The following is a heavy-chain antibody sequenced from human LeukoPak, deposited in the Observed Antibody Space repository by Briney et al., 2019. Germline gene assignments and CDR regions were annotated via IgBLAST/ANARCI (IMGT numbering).Heavy chain of an antibody. D-gene: IGHD1-26*01. CDR2: IYTSGST. CDR1: GGSMTTYY. Sequence: SETLSLTCAVSGGSMTTYYWSWIRQPAGKGLEWIGRIYTSGSTNYNPSLKSRVTMSVDTSKNQFSLKLSSVTAADTAVYYCARERNVVGATTGAFDIWGQGTMVTVSS. CDR3: ARERNVVGATTGAFDI. J-gene: IGHJ3*02. V-gene: IGHV4-4*07.